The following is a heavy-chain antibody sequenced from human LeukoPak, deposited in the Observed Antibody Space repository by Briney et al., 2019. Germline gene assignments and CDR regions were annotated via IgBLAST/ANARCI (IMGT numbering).Heavy chain of an antibody. CDR1: GGCFSGYY. J-gene: IGHJ4*02. CDR2: INHSGST. CDR3: ARGGSSGWYTRSFGTQTIDY. V-gene: IGHV4-34*01. D-gene: IGHD6-19*01. Sequence: PSETLSLTCAVYGGCFSGYYWSWIRQPPGKGLEWIGEINHSGSTNYNPSLKGRVTISVDTSKNQFSLKLSSVTAADTAVYYCARGGSSGWYTRSFGTQTIDYWGQGTLVTVSS.